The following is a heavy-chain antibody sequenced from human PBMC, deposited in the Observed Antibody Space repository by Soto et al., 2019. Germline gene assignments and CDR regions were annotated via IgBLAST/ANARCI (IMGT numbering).Heavy chain of an antibody. CDR1: GDTFTSYA. J-gene: IGHJ5*02. CDR3: ARVKASGWLNWFDP. CDR2: INTFNGNT. D-gene: IGHD6-19*01. V-gene: IGHV1-18*01. Sequence: ASVKVSCKASGDTFTSYAGTWVRQAPGQGLEWMGWINTFNGNTNNAQNLQGRVSMTTDTSTNTVYMELRSLRSDDTAVYYCARVKASGWLNWFDPWGQGTLVTVSS.